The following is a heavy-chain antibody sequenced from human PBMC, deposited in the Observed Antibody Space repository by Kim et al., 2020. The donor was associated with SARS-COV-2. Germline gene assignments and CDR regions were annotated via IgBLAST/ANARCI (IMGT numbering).Heavy chain of an antibody. CDR2: INPSGGST. D-gene: IGHD6-13*01. V-gene: IGHV1-46*03. Sequence: ASVKVSCKASGYTFTSYYMHWVRQAPGQGLEWMGIINPSGGSTSYAQKFQGRVTMTRDTSTSTVYMELSSLRSEDTAVYYCARVSEEWEQQLGSFDIWGQGTMVTVSS. CDR3: ARVSEEWEQQLGSFDI. J-gene: IGHJ3*02. CDR1: GYTFTSYY.